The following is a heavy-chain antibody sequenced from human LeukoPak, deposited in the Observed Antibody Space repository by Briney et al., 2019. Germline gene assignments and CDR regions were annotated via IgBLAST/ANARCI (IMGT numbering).Heavy chain of an antibody. Sequence: ASVKVSCKASGNTFTSYDINWVRQATGQGLEWMGWMNPNSGNTGYAQKFQGRVTMTRNTSLSTAYMELSNLTSEDTAVYYCARRKISSGSYEGGYWGQGTLVTVSS. CDR3: ARRKISSGSYEGGY. J-gene: IGHJ4*02. D-gene: IGHD1-26*01. CDR2: MNPNSGNT. CDR1: GNTFTSYD. V-gene: IGHV1-8*01.